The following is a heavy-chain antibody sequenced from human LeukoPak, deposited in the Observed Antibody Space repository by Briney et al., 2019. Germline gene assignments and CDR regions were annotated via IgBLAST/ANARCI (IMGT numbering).Heavy chain of an antibody. D-gene: IGHD6-13*01. V-gene: IGHV3-30-3*01. CDR3: ARGQQQLVDAFDY. CDR1: GFTFSSYA. CDR2: ISYDGSNK. J-gene: IGHJ4*02. Sequence: GGSLRVSCAASGFTFSSYAMHWVRQAPGKGLEWVAVISYDGSNKYYADSVKGRFTISRDNSKNTPYLQMNSLRAEDTAVYYCARGQQQLVDAFDYWGQGTLVTVSS.